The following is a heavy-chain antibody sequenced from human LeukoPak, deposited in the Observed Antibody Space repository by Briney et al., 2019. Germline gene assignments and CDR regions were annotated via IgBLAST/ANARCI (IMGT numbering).Heavy chain of an antibody. CDR1: GFTFSSYE. CDR2: ISGRGSSI. D-gene: IGHD4-23*01. CDR3: ARDGDYGGNSMFDY. J-gene: IGHJ4*02. V-gene: IGHV3-48*03. Sequence: GGSLRLSCAVSGFTFSSYEMNWVRQAPGEGLEWVSYISGRGSSIYYADSVKGRFTISRDNAKNSLYLQMNSLRAEDTAVYYCARDGDYGGNSMFDYWGQGTLVTVSS.